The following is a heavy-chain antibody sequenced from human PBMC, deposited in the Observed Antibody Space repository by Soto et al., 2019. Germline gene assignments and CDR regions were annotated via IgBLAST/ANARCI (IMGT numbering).Heavy chain of an antibody. CDR2: ISAYNGNT. D-gene: IGHD3-3*01. J-gene: IGHJ5*02. CDR3: ARLQRITIFGVVPGWFDP. V-gene: IGHV1-18*01. CDR1: GYTFTSYG. Sequence: ASVKVSCKASGYTFTSYGISWVRQAPGQGLEWMGWISAYNGNTNYAQKLQGRVTMTTDTSTSTAYMELRSLRSDDTAVYYCARLQRITIFGVVPGWFDPWGQGTLVTAPQ.